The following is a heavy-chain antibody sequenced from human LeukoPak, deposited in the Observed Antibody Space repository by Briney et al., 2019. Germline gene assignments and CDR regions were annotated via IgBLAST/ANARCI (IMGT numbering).Heavy chain of an antibody. D-gene: IGHD1-26*01. J-gene: IGHJ4*02. CDR3: AKVESDYSGSYHFDY. CDR1: GFTFSSYA. CDR2: ISGSGGST. V-gene: IGHV3-23*01. Sequence: GGSLRLSCAASGFTFSSYAMSWVRQAPGRGLEWVSAISGSGGSTYYADSVKGRFTISRDNSKNTLYLQMNSLRAEDTAVYYCAKVESDYSGSYHFDYWGQGTLVTVSS.